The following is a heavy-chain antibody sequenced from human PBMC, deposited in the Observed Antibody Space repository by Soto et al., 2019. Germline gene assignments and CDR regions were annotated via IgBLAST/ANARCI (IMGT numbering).Heavy chain of an antibody. Sequence: TRSLASTVSGGSCESKSDFCDWIRQSPGKGLEWIGSINYSGGSYYNPSLEGRVAMSVDTSKSQFSLRLSSVTAADTAVYYCARREDTSVGGGLDVRGQGTTGTLP. CDR3: ARREDTSVGGGLDV. J-gene: IGHJ6*02. CDR2: INYSGGS. V-gene: IGHV4-39*01. D-gene: IGHD5-18*01. CDR1: GGSCESKSDF.